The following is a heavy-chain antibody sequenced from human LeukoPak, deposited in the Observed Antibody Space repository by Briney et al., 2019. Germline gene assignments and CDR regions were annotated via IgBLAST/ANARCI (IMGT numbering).Heavy chain of an antibody. CDR1: GFTFNNYG. CDR3: AKGPLRGTAAAIDY. Sequence: GGSLRLSCAASGFTFNNYGMHWVRQAPGKGLEWVAVISYDGRNIHYPDSVKGRFTISRDISTDTLWLQMDSLRTEDTAVYYCAKGPLRGTAAAIDYWGQGTLVTVTS. J-gene: IGHJ4*02. CDR2: ISYDGRNI. V-gene: IGHV3-30*18. D-gene: IGHD2-2*01.